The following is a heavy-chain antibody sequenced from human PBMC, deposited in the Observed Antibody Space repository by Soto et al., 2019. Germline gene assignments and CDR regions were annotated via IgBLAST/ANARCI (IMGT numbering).Heavy chain of an antibody. Sequence: GGSLRLSCAASGFTVSSNYMSWVRQAPGKGLEWVSVIYSGGSTYYADSVKGRFTISRDNSKNTLYLQMNSLRAEDTAVYYCARDYYDSSGQPGYYYYYGIDVCGQGTTVTVSS. D-gene: IGHD3-22*01. CDR2: IYSGGST. V-gene: IGHV3-53*01. CDR1: GFTVSSNY. J-gene: IGHJ6*02. CDR3: ARDYYDSSGQPGYYYYYGIDV.